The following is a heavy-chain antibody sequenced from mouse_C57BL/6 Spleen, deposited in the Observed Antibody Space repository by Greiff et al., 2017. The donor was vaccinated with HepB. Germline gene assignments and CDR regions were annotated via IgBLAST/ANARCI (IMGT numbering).Heavy chain of an antibody. CDR3: AQFLYYDYDRVAY. J-gene: IGHJ3*01. V-gene: IGHV1-74*01. CDR1: GYTFTSYW. Sequence: QVQLQQPGAELVKPGASVKVSCKASGYTFTSYWMHWVKQRPGQGLEWIGGIHPSDSDTNYNQKFKGKATLTVDKSSSTAYMQLSSLTSEDSAVYYCAQFLYYDYDRVAYWGQGTLVTVSA. D-gene: IGHD2-4*01. CDR2: IHPSDSDT.